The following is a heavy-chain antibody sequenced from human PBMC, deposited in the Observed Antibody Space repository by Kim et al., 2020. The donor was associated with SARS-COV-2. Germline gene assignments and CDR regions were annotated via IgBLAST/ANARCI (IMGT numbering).Heavy chain of an antibody. J-gene: IGHJ4*02. CDR3: ARERRDYGIDY. CDR2: IYYSGST. V-gene: IGHV4-59*01. CDR1: GGSISSYY. Sequence: SETLSLTCTVSGGSISSYYWSWIRQPPGKGLEWIGYIYYSGSTNYNPSLKSRVTISVDTSKNQFSLKLSSVTAADTAVYYCARERRDYGIDYWGQGTLVT. D-gene: IGHD4-17*01.